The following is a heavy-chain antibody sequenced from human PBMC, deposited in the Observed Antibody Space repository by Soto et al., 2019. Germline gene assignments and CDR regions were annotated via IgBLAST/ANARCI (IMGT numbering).Heavy chain of an antibody. Sequence: VGSLRLSCAASGFTFSSYGMHWVRQAPGKGLEWVAVISYDGSNKYYADSVKGRFTISRDNSKNTLYLQMNSLRAEDTAVYYCARGAALKYYLDYWRQATLVTVSS. J-gene: IGHJ4*02. CDR1: GFTFSSYG. V-gene: IGHV3-30*03. CDR3: ARGAALKYYLDY. D-gene: IGHD6-6*01. CDR2: ISYDGSNK.